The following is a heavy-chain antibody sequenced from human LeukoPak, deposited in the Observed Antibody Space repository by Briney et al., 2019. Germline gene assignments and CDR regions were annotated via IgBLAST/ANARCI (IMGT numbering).Heavy chain of an antibody. J-gene: IGHJ4*02. V-gene: IGHV3-33*01. D-gene: IGHD5-18*01. Sequence: PGGSLRLSCAASGFTFSSYGMHWVRQAPGKGLEWVAVIWYDGSNKYYADSVKGRFTISRDNSKNTLYLQMNSLRAEDTAVYYCARDPIHSYGHGPIDYWGQGTLVTVSS. CDR1: GFTFSSYG. CDR3: ARDPIHSYGHGPIDY. CDR2: IWYDGSNK.